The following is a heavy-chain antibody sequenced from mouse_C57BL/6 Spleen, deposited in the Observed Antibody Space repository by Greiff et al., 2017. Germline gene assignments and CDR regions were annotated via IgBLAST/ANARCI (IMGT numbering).Heavy chain of an antibody. CDR2: ISYSGST. D-gene: IGHD2-4*01. Sequence: EVQLQESGPGLAKPSQTLSLTCSVTGYSITSDYWNWIRKFPGNKLEYMGYISYSGSTYYNPSLKSRISITRDTSKNQYYLQLNSVTTEDTATYYCARSPLIYYDDDGGVYAMDYWGQGTSVTVSS. J-gene: IGHJ4*01. CDR1: GYSITSDY. V-gene: IGHV3-8*01. CDR3: ARSPLIYYDDDGGVYAMDY.